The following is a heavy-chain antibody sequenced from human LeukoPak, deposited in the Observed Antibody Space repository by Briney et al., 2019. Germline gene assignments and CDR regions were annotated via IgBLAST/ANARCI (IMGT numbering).Heavy chain of an antibody. Sequence: GGSLRLSCAASGFSFSTYGMHWVRQAPGKGLEWVALIWNAGTNTYYADSVKGRFTISRDNSKNTLYLQMNSLTAEDTAVYYCVGDTPPGGDYYLDYWGEGTLVIVSS. CDR3: VGDTPPGGDYYLDY. CDR1: GFSFSTYG. D-gene: IGHD3-16*01. J-gene: IGHJ4*02. CDR2: IWNAGTNT. V-gene: IGHV3-33*01.